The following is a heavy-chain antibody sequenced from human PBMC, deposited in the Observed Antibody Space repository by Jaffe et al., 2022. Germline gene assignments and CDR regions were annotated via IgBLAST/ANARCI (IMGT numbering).Heavy chain of an antibody. D-gene: IGHD6-19*01. V-gene: IGHV3-30*02. J-gene: IGHJ3*02. CDR3: AKDWDSSGWYGDAFDI. CDR2: IRYDGSNK. Sequence: QVQLVESGGGVVQPGGSLRLSCAASGFTFSSYGMHWVRQAPGKGLEWVAFIRYDGSNKYYADSVKGRFTISRDNSKNTLYLQMNSLRAEDTAVYYCAKDWDSSGWYGDAFDIWGQGTMVTVSS. CDR1: GFTFSSYG.